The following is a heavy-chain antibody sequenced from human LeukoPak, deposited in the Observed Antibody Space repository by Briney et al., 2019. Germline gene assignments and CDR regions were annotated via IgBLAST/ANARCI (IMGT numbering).Heavy chain of an antibody. J-gene: IGHJ1*01. V-gene: IGHV1-69*05. CDR3: SRTGIAVAGGAEYFQH. CDR1: GGTFSSYA. D-gene: IGHD6-19*01. CDR2: IIPIFGTA. Sequence: SVKVSCMASGGTFSSYAISWVRQAPGQGLEWMGRIIPIFGTANYAQKFQGRVTITTDEYTSTAYMELSSLRSEDTGVYYCSRTGIAVAGGAEYFQHWGQGTLVTVSS.